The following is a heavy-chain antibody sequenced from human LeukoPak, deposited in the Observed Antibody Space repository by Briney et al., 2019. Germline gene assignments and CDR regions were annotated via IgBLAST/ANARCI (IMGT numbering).Heavy chain of an antibody. CDR2: ISYDGSNK. Sequence: GGSLRLSCAASGFTFSSYAMHWVRQAPGKGLEWVAVISYDGSNKYYADSVRGRFTISRDNSKNTLYLQMNSLRAEDTAVYYCARDYDSSGYSPPFDYWGQGTLVTVSS. D-gene: IGHD3-22*01. CDR3: ARDYDSSGYSPPFDY. J-gene: IGHJ4*02. CDR1: GFTFSSYA. V-gene: IGHV3-30-3*01.